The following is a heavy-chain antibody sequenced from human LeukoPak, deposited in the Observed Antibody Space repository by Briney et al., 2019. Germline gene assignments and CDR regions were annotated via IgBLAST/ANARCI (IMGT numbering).Heavy chain of an antibody. D-gene: IGHD3-10*01. CDR3: ARSDGYGLVGI. V-gene: IGHV4-39*07. CDR1: GVSISSGSNY. Sequence: PSETLSLTCSVSGVSISSGSNYWGWIRQPPGKTLEWIGSIYSSGSTYYNPSLKSRVIILIDTAKNHFSLNLSSVTAADAAVYYCARSDGYGLVGIWGQGTMVTVSS. J-gene: IGHJ3*02. CDR2: IYSSGST.